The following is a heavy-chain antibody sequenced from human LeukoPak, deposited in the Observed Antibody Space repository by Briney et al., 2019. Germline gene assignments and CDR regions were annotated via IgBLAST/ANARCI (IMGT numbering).Heavy chain of an antibody. CDR2: IYYSGST. D-gene: IGHD6-13*01. Sequence: SETLSLTCTVSGGSISSYYWSWIRQPPGKGLEWIGYIYYSGSTNYNPSLKSRVTISVDTSKNQFSLKLSSVTAADTAAYYCASMSSSWSRTSGSYYYYMDVWGKGTTVTVSS. CDR1: GGSISSYY. J-gene: IGHJ6*03. V-gene: IGHV4-59*01. CDR3: ASMSSSWSRTSGSYYYYMDV.